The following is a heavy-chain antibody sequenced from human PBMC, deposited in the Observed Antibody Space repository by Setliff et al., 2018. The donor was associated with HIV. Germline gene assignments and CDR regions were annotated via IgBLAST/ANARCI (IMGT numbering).Heavy chain of an antibody. CDR2: IYYSGTA. D-gene: IGHD2-15*01. CDR3: SRLTRSSSNSYKGRFDP. J-gene: IGHJ5*02. Sequence: PSETLSLTCAVSGYSISTNYYWVWIRQTPGKGLEWIGSIYYSGTAYYNPSLKSRLIISVDTSKNQFSLNLSSVSAADTAVYFCSRLTRSSSNSYKGRFDPWGQGTLVTVSS. CDR1: GYSISTNYY. V-gene: IGHV4-38-2*01.